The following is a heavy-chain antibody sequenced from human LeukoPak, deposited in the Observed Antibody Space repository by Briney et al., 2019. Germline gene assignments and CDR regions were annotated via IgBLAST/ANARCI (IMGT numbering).Heavy chain of an antibody. CDR1: GYTFTSYD. V-gene: IGHV1-8*01. CDR3: ARGRITFGGVIVIQYFDY. D-gene: IGHD3-16*02. Sequence: ASVKVSCXASGYTFTSYDINWVRQATGQGLAWMGWMNPNSGNTGYAQKFQGRVTMTRNTSISTAYMELSSLRSEDTAVYYCARGRITFGGVIVIQYFDYWGQGTLVTVSS. CDR2: MNPNSGNT. J-gene: IGHJ4*02.